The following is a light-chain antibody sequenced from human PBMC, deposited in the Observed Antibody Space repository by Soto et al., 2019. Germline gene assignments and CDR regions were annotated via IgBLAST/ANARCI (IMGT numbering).Light chain of an antibody. CDR1: QSVSSS. J-gene: IGKJ1*01. Sequence: EIVVTQSPATLSVSPGERVTLSCRASQSVSSSLAWYQQRPGQAPRLLIYDTSTRAAGIAARFSGCGSGTEFTLTISSLQSEDFAVYYCQQYVHWPPGTFGQGTTVDIK. V-gene: IGKV3-15*01. CDR3: QQYVHWPPGT. CDR2: DTS.